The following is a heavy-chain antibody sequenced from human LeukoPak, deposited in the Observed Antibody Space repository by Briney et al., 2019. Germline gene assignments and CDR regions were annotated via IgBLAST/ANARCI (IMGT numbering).Heavy chain of an antibody. V-gene: IGHV4-4*07. CDR2: IYTSGST. J-gene: IGHJ4*02. CDR1: GGSLSSYY. CDR3: ARGAPGHYDFWSGYSYFDY. Sequence: SETLSLTCTVSGGSLSSYYWSWIRQPAGKGLEWIGRIYTSGSTNYSPSLKSRVTISVDKSKNQFSLKLSSVTAADTAVYYCARGAPGHYDFWSGYSYFDYWGQGTLVTVSS. D-gene: IGHD3-3*01.